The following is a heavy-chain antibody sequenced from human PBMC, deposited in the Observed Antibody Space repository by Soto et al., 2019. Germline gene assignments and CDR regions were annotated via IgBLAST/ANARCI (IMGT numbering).Heavy chain of an antibody. Sequence: ESGGGVVQPERSLRLSCAASGFTFSSYAMNWVRQAPGKRLEWVALISYEGSSQYYADSVKGRFTISRDSSKNTLYLQMNSLGAADTAVYYCGRCTCTSCHLGSDYWGQGTLVTVSS. J-gene: IGHJ4*02. V-gene: IGHV3-30*04. CDR3: GRCTCTSCHLGSDY. D-gene: IGHD2-2*01. CDR1: GFTFSSYA. CDR2: ISYEGSSQ.